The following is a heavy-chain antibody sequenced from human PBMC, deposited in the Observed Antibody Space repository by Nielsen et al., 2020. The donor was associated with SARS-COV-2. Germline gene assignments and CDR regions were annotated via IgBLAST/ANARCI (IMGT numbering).Heavy chain of an antibody. CDR3: ARGSGSYYFDY. Sequence: GESLKISCAASGFTFSSYWMHWVRQAPGKGLVWVSRINSDGSSTGYADSVKGRFTISRDNAKNTLYLQMNSLRAEDTAVYYCARGSGSYYFDYWGQGTLVTVSS. CDR1: GFTFSSYW. J-gene: IGHJ4*02. CDR2: INSDGSST. D-gene: IGHD1-26*01. V-gene: IGHV3-74*01.